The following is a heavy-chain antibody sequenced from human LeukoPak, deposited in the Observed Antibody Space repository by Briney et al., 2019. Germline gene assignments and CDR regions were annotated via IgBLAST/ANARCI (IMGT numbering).Heavy chain of an antibody. D-gene: IGHD3-10*01. CDR2: INPNSGGT. J-gene: IGHJ3*02. CDR1: GYTFTGYY. Sequence: PGASVKVSCKASGYTFTGYYIHWVRQAPGQGLEWMGWINPNSGGTNYAQKFQGRVTMTRDTSISTAYMELSRLRSDDTAVYYCARQHYGSGSPTPNDAFDIWGQGTMVTVSS. CDR3: ARQHYGSGSPTPNDAFDI. V-gene: IGHV1-2*02.